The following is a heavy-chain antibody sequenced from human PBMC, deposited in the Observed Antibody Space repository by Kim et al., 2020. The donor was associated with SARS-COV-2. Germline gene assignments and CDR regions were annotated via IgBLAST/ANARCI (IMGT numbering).Heavy chain of an antibody. D-gene: IGHD1-26*01. Sequence: SETLSLTCTVSGLSITNHYWSWIRQPPGKGLEWIGYIFSNGNTNYNASLESRVTISVDTYRNQFSLKLKSVTASDTAVYYCARLGLLPWYFDVWGRGTLV. J-gene: IGHJ2*01. CDR1: GLSITNHY. CDR3: ARLGLLPWYFDV. CDR2: IFSNGNT. V-gene: IGHV4-59*08.